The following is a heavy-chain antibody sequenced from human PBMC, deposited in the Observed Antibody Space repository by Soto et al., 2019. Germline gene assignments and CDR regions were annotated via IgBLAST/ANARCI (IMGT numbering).Heavy chain of an antibody. J-gene: IGHJ4*02. D-gene: IGHD1-26*01. Sequence: QVQLVQSGAEVKKPGSSVKVSCKASGGTFSSYAISWVRQAPGQGLEWMGGIIPIFGTANYAQKFQGRVTITADESTSTAYMELSSRRAEDTGVYYCARDGGIWGATGGGYWGQGTLVTVSS. CDR3: ARDGGIWGATGGGY. CDR1: GGTFSSYA. V-gene: IGHV1-69*01. CDR2: IIPIFGTA.